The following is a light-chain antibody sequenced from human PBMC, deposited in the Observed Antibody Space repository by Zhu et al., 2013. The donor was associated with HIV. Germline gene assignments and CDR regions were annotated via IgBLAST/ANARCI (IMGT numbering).Light chain of an antibody. V-gene: IGKV1-5*03. CDR1: QSISSW. Sequence: DIQMTQSPSTLPASVGDRVTITCRASQSISSWLAWYQQKPGKAPKLLIYKASSLESGVPSRFSGSGSGTEFTLTISSLQPDDFATYYCQQANSFPFTFGPGTKVDLK. CDR3: QQANSFPFT. J-gene: IGKJ3*01. CDR2: KAS.